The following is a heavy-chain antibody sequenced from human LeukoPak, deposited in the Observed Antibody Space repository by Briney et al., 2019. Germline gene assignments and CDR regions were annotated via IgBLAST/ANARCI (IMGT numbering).Heavy chain of an antibody. CDR3: VSNSSSSPWFDP. V-gene: IGHV4-39*02. CDR1: GGSISSYTHY. Sequence: SETLSLTCTVSGGSISSYTHYWGWIRQPPGKGLEWIATVYYTGRTYYNPSLKSRVTISIDTSRNHLSLTLTSVIAADSAMYYCVSNSSSSPWFDPWGQGTLVTVSS. J-gene: IGHJ5*02. CDR2: VYYTGRT. D-gene: IGHD6-6*01.